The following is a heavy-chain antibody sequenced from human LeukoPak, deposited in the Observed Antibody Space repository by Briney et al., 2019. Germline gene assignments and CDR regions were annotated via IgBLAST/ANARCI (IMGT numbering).Heavy chain of an antibody. CDR2: INPSGGST. Sequence: EASVKVSCKASGYTFTGYYMHWVRQAPGQGLEWMGIINPSGGSTNYAQKFQGRVTMTRDTSTSTVYMELSSLRSEDTAVYYCARESPYQYSSGWSLDYWGQGTLVTVSS. J-gene: IGHJ4*02. D-gene: IGHD6-19*01. CDR3: ARESPYQYSSGWSLDY. V-gene: IGHV1-46*01. CDR1: GYTFTGYY.